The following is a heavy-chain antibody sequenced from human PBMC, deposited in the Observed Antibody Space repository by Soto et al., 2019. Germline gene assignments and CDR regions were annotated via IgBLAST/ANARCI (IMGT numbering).Heavy chain of an antibody. V-gene: IGHV1-69*02. CDR1: GDTFNFYT. J-gene: IGHJ4*02. D-gene: IGHD3-10*01. CDR2: IIPMLGMS. Sequence: QVQLVQSGAEVKTPGSSVKVSCTASGDTFNFYTLSWVRQAPGQGLEWMGRIIPMLGMSNYAQNFQGRVTMIADKYTSRAYMELSSLRSEDTALYYCATNYGSGSAHFDNWGQGTLVTVSS. CDR3: ATNYGSGSAHFDN.